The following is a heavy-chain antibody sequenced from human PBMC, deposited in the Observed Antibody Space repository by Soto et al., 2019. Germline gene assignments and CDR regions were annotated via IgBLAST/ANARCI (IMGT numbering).Heavy chain of an antibody. Sequence: QVQLVESWGGVVQPWRSLRLSCAASGFTFSSYGMHWVRQAPGKGLEWVAVISYDGSNKYYADSVKGRFTISRDNSKNTLYLQMNSLRAEDTAVYYCASGTPPDPWGQGTLVTVSS. J-gene: IGHJ5*02. CDR2: ISYDGSNK. CDR1: GFTFSSYG. D-gene: IGHD1-1*01. CDR3: ASGTPPDP. V-gene: IGHV3-30*03.